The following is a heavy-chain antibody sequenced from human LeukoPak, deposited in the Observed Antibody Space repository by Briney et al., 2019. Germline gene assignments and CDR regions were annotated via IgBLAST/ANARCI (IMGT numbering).Heavy chain of an antibody. J-gene: IGHJ4*02. CDR1: GFTFSGSA. Sequence: GGSLRLSCAASGFTFSGSAMHWVRQASGKVLEWVGRIRSKANSYATAYAASVKGRFTISRDDSKNTAYLQMNSLKTEDTAVYYCTSQNRPRDYYDSSGDFDYWGQGTLVTVSS. V-gene: IGHV3-73*01. CDR3: TSQNRPRDYYDSSGDFDY. D-gene: IGHD3-22*01. CDR2: IRSKANSYAT.